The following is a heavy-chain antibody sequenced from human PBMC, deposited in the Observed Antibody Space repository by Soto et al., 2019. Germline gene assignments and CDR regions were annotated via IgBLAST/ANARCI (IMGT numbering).Heavy chain of an antibody. V-gene: IGHV3-33*01. CDR2: IWYDGSNK. CDR1: GFTFSSYG. CDR3: ARDRYGYYYDSSGYYPDY. D-gene: IGHD3-22*01. J-gene: IGHJ4*02. Sequence: GGSLRLSCAASGFTFSSYGMHWVRQAPGKGLEWVAVIWYDGSNKYYADSVKGRFTISRDNSKNTLYLQMNSLRAEDTAVYYCARDRYGYYYDSSGYYPDYWGQGTLVTVSS.